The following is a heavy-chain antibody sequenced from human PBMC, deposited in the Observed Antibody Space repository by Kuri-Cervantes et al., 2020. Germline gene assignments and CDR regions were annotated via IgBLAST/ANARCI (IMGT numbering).Heavy chain of an antibody. D-gene: IGHD3-9*01. Sequence: GESLKISCAASGFTFSSYEMNWVRQAPGKGLEWVSSISSSSYIYYADSVKGRFTISRDNSKNTIYLQMNRLRPEDTAVYYCAKRGDSVDLSTSYDMDVWGQGTTVTVSS. J-gene: IGHJ6*02. V-gene: IGHV3-21*01. CDR1: GFTFSSYE. CDR2: ISSSSYI. CDR3: AKRGDSVDLSTSYDMDV.